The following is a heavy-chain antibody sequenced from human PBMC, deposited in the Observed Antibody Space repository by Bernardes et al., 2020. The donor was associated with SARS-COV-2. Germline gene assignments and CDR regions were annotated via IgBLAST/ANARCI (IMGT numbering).Heavy chain of an antibody. J-gene: IGHJ4*02. CDR3: AAGYYDSLTGYPSYFDY. CDR1: GFTFSSSA. D-gene: IGHD3-9*01. Sequence: SVKVSCKASGFTFSSSAMQWVRQARGQRLEWIGWIVVGSGNTNYAQKFQERVIITRDMSTSTAYLELSSLRSEDTAVYYCAAGYYDSLTGYPSYFDYWGQGTLVTVSS. CDR2: IVVGSGNT. V-gene: IGHV1-58*02.